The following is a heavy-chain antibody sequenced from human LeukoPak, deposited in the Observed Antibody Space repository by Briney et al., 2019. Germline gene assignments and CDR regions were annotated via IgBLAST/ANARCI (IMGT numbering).Heavy chain of an antibody. V-gene: IGHV1-18*04. J-gene: IGHJ6*04. CDR1: GYTFTSYG. CDR2: ISAYNGNT. CDR3: ARIYGDYSSYYYYGMDV. D-gene: IGHD4-17*01. Sequence: ASVKVSCKASGYTFTSYGISWVRQAPGQGLEWMGWISAYNGNTNYAQKLQGRVTMTTDTSTNTAYMELRSLRSDDTAVYYCARIYGDYSSYYYYGMDVWGKGTTVTVSS.